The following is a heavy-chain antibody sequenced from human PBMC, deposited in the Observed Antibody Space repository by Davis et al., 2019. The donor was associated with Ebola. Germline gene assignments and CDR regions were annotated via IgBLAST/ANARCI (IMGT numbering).Heavy chain of an antibody. CDR1: GFTFSSYA. CDR3: AKLQTGGREDDY. J-gene: IGHJ4*02. D-gene: IGHD7-27*01. V-gene: IGHV3-30-3*02. Sequence: GESLKISCAASGFTFSSYAMHWVRQAPGKGLEWVAVISYDGRNKYYADSVKGRFTISRDNSKYTLYLQMNSLRTEDAAVYYCAKLQTGGREDDYWGQGTLVTVSS. CDR2: ISYDGRNK.